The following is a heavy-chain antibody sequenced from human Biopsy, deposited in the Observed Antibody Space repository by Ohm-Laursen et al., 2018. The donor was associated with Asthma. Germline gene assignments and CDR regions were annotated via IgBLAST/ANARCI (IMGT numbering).Heavy chain of an antibody. V-gene: IGHV4-61*01. CDR3: ARVPTTLRYFDL. Sequence: GTLSLTCTVSGGSVSSGSYYWSWIRQPPGKGLAWVSYISYSGSTDYNPSLESRLTISMDTSKNQFSLKLSSVTAADTAVYYCARVPTTLRYFDLWGRGTLVTVSS. J-gene: IGHJ2*01. CDR1: GGSVSSGSYY. CDR2: ISYSGST. D-gene: IGHD2-15*01.